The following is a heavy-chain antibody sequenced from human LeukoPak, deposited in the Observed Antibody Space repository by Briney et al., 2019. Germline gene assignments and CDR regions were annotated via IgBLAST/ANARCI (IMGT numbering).Heavy chain of an antibody. J-gene: IGHJ4*02. D-gene: IGHD3-10*01. CDR2: ISADGSVT. CDR1: GFTFSRYW. CDR3: AKLRAEWFGELLFGY. V-gene: IGHV3-74*01. Sequence: PGGSLRLSCADSGFTFSRYWMHWVRQTPGKGLVWVSCISADGSVTRYADSVKGRFTISRDNTKSTLYLQMNSLRAEDTAVYYCAKLRAEWFGELLFGYWGQGTLVTVSS.